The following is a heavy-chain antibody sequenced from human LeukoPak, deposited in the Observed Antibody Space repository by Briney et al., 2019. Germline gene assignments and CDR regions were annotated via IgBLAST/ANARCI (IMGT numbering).Heavy chain of an antibody. J-gene: IGHJ4*02. CDR2: ISGSGGST. CDR1: GFTFSSYG. Sequence: GGSLRLSCAASGFTFSSYGMSWVRQAPGKGLEWVSVISGSGGSTYYADSVKGRFTISRDNSKNTLYLQMNSLRAEDTAVYYCAKDRAPYGSGSYFDYFDYWGQGTLVTVSS. CDR3: AKDRAPYGSGSYFDYFDY. D-gene: IGHD3-10*01. V-gene: IGHV3-23*01.